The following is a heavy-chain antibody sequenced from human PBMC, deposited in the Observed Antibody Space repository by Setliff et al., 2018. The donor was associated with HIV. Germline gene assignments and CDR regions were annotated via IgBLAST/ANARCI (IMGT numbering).Heavy chain of an antibody. CDR1: GYTFTNFG. CDR2: ISPSNGNT. J-gene: IGHJ4*02. Sequence: ASVKVSCKASGYTFTNFGITWVRQAPGQGLEWMGWISPSNGNTNYEPELHGSVTMTTDTSTSTASLERRSLRSDDTAVYYCARDRIPSKWLLESDYWGQGTLVTVSS. D-gene: IGHD3-22*01. V-gene: IGHV1-18*01. CDR3: ARDRIPSKWLLESDY.